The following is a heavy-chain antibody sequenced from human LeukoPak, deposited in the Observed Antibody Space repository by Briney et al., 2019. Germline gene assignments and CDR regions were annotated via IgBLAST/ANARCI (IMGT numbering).Heavy chain of an antibody. J-gene: IGHJ4*02. V-gene: IGHV3-23*01. Sequence: QTGGSLRLSCAASGFTFSSYAMSWVRQAPGKGLEWVSGISGSGGNTYYADSVKGRFTISRGKSKNTLYLQMNSLRAEDTAVYYCAKDCSSMSCYSFDYWGQGTLVTVSS. D-gene: IGHD2-2*01. CDR3: AKDCSSMSCYSFDY. CDR1: GFTFSSYA. CDR2: ISGSGGNT.